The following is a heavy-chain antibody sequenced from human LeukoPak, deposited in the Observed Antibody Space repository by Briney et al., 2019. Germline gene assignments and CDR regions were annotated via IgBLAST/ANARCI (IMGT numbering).Heavy chain of an antibody. V-gene: IGHV4-39*07. D-gene: IGHD3-10*01. Sequence: SETLSLTCTVSGGSISSSSYYWGWIRQPPGKGLEWIGSIYYSGSTYYNPSLKSRVTISVDTSKNQFSLKLSSVTAADTAVYYCARGDLGGYWGQGTLVTVSS. J-gene: IGHJ4*02. CDR2: IYYSGST. CDR3: ARGDLGGY. CDR1: GGSISSSSYY.